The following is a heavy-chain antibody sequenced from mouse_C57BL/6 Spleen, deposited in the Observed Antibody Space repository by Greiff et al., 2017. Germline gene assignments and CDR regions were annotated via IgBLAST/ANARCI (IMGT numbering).Heavy chain of an antibody. Sequence: QVQLQQPGAELVKPGASVKVSCKASGYTFTSYWMHWVKQRPGQGLEWIGRIHPSDSDTNYNQKFKGKATLTVDKSSSTAYMKLSSLTTEDSAVYYCAICRGYGSSTGAWFAYWGQGTLVTVSA. J-gene: IGHJ3*01. V-gene: IGHV1-74*01. CDR2: IHPSDSDT. D-gene: IGHD1-1*01. CDR1: GYTFTSYW. CDR3: AICRGYGSSTGAWFAY.